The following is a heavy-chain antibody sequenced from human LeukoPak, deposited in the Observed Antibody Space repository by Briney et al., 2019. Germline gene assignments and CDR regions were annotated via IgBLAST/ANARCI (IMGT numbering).Heavy chain of an antibody. V-gene: IGHV3-21*01. CDR3: AIVQPWERLPPDY. Sequence: PGGSLRLSCAASGFTFSSYTMNWVRQAPGKGLEWVSTISISSTYIYYADSVKGRFTISRDNAKKSLYLQMNSLRAEDTAVYYCAIVQPWERLPPDYWGQGILVTVSS. CDR2: ISISSTYI. D-gene: IGHD1-26*01. J-gene: IGHJ4*02. CDR1: GFTFSSYT.